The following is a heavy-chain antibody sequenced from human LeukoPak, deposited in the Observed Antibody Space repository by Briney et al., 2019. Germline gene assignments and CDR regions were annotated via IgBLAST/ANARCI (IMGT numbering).Heavy chain of an antibody. V-gene: IGHV4-34*01. CDR3: ARGLRFLEWFPLDH. CDR2: INHSGST. J-gene: IGHJ4*02. Sequence: SETLSLTCAVYGGSFSGYYWSWIRQPPGKGLEWIGEINHSGSTNYNPSLKSRVTISVDTSKNQFSLKLSSVTAADTAVYYCARGLRFLEWFPLDHWGQGTLVTVSS. CDR1: GGSFSGYY. D-gene: IGHD3-3*01.